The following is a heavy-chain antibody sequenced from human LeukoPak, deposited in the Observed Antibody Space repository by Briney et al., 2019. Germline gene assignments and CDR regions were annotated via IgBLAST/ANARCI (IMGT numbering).Heavy chain of an antibody. CDR2: IYYSGST. D-gene: IGHD4-17*01. J-gene: IGHJ4*02. Sequence: SETLSLTCTVSGGSISSSSYYWGWLRQPPGKGLEWIGSIYYSGSTYYNPSLKSRVTISVDTSKNQFSLKLSSVTAADTAVYYCARHEYGDLEDYWGQGTLVTVSS. CDR3: ARHEYGDLEDY. CDR1: GGSISSSSYY. V-gene: IGHV4-39*01.